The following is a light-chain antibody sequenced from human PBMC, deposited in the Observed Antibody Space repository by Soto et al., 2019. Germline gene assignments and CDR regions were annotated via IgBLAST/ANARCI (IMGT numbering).Light chain of an antibody. Sequence: DIQMTQTPSALSASVGDRVTITCRASQSISTWLAWYQQKPGKAPKLLIYDASSLESGVPSRFSGSGSGTEFTLTISSLQPDDSATYFCQQYNAYCTFGQGTKVDIK. V-gene: IGKV1-5*01. CDR1: QSISTW. J-gene: IGKJ1*01. CDR2: DAS. CDR3: QQYNAYCT.